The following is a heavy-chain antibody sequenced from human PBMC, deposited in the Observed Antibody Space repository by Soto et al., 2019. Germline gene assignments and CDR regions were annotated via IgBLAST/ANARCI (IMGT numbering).Heavy chain of an antibody. CDR2: IIPIVETP. D-gene: IGHD3-22*01. J-gene: IGHJ5*02. Sequence: QVQVVQSGAEVKKPGSSMKVSCKASGGTFNSYDINWVRQAPGQGLEWMGGIIPIVETPKYAQKFQGRVTITADESTNTVYMELSSLRSEDTAIYYCARLSRPNYYDTSGFFKDNWFDPWGQGTLVTVSS. CDR1: GGTFNSYD. CDR3: ARLSRPNYYDTSGFFKDNWFDP. V-gene: IGHV1-69*01.